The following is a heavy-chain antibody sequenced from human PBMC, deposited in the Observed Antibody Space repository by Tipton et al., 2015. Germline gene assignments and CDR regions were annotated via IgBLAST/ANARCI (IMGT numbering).Heavy chain of an antibody. V-gene: IGHV3-30*18. J-gene: IGHJ6*02. CDR1: GFTFSSYG. Sequence: SLRLSCAASGFTFSSYGMYWVRQAPGKGLEWVATISYDGYYKYYADSVKGRFTISRDNSKNTLYLQMNSLRAEDTAVYYCAKDLMPYSTSLWYYYGMDVWGQGTTVTVSS. D-gene: IGHD4-11*01. CDR2: ISYDGYYK. CDR3: AKDLMPYSTSLWYYYGMDV.